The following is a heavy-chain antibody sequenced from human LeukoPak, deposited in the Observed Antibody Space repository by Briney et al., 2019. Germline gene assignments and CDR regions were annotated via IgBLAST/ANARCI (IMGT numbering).Heavy chain of an antibody. Sequence: GGSLRLSCAASEFTFSSYAMSWVRQAPGKGLEWVSAISGSGGSTYYADSVKGRFTISRDNSKNTLYLQMNSLRAEDTAVYYCAKVDDYGYVWGSYDYWGQGTLVTVSS. CDR3: AKVDDYGYVWGSYDY. J-gene: IGHJ4*02. D-gene: IGHD3-16*01. V-gene: IGHV3-23*01. CDR1: EFTFSSYA. CDR2: ISGSGGST.